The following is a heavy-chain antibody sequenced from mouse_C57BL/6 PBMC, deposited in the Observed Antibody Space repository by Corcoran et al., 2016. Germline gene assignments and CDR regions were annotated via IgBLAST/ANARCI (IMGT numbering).Heavy chain of an antibody. CDR2: INPYNGGT. CDR1: GYTFTDYY. Sequence: EVQLQQSGPVLVKPGASVKMSCKASGYTFTDYYMNWVKQSHGKSLEWIGVINPYNGGTSYNQKFKGKATLTVDKSSSTAYMELNSLTSEDSAVYYCARSAGSSYGYFDVWCTGTTVTVSS. D-gene: IGHD1-1*01. J-gene: IGHJ1*03. V-gene: IGHV1-19*01. CDR3: ARSAGSSYGYFDV.